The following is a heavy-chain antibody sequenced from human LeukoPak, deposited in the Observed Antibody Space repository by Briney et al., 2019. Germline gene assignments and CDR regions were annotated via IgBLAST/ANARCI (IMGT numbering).Heavy chain of an antibody. Sequence: QPGGSLRLSCAASGFTFGTYWMHWVRQAPGKGLVWVSHINTDGSSTNYADSVKGRFTISRDNAKNTVYLQMNSLRAEDTAVYYCANGAFRLYYIDVWGKGTTVTVSS. D-gene: IGHD3-16*01. CDR2: INTDGSST. CDR3: ANGAFRLYYIDV. V-gene: IGHV3-74*01. J-gene: IGHJ6*03. CDR1: GFTFGTYW.